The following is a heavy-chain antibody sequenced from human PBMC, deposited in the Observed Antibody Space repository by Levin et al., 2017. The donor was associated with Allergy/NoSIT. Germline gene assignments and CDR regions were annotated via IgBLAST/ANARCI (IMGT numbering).Heavy chain of an antibody. Sequence: GGSLRLSCAASGFTFSSYGMHWVRQAPGKGLEWVAVISYDGSNKYYADSVKGRFTISRDNSKNTLYLQMNSLRAEDTAVYYCAKDSYYGSGSYYNLRNGGGMDVWGQGTTVTVSS. D-gene: IGHD3-10*01. CDR2: ISYDGSNK. V-gene: IGHV3-30*18. CDR1: GFTFSSYG. CDR3: AKDSYYGSGSYYNLRNGGGMDV. J-gene: IGHJ6*02.